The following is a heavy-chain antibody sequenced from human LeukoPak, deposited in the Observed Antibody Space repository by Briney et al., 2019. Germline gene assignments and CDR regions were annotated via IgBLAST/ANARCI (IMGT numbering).Heavy chain of an antibody. V-gene: IGHV3-43D*03. Sequence: GGSLRLSCAASGFTFDDYAMHWVRQAPGKGLEWVSLISWDGGSTYYADSVKGRFTISRDNSKNSLYLQMNSLRAEDTALYYCAKGPDYYDSSGWTNYYYMDVWGKGTTVTVSS. CDR3: AKGPDYYDSSGWTNYYYMDV. CDR1: GFTFDDYA. D-gene: IGHD3-22*01. CDR2: ISWDGGST. J-gene: IGHJ6*03.